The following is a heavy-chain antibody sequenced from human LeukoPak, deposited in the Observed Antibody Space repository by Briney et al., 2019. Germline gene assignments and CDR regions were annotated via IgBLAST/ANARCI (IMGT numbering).Heavy chain of an antibody. CDR3: AREGNYYFDY. D-gene: IGHD1-7*01. V-gene: IGHV3-48*03. J-gene: IGHJ4*02. Sequence: GGSLRLSCAASGFTFSSYEMHWVRQAPGKGLEWVSYIGGRGSTIYYADSVKGRFTISRDNAKNSLILQMNSLRAEDTAVYYCAREGNYYFDYWGQGTLVTVSS. CDR2: IGGRGSTI. CDR1: GFTFSSYE.